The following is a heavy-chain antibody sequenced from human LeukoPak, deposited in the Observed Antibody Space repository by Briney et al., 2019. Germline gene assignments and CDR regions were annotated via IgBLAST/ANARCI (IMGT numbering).Heavy chain of an antibody. CDR1: VFTFSSYA. J-gene: IGHJ3*01. Sequence: QPGGSPRLSCAASVFTFSSYAMSWVRQAPGKGLEWVSTLSGSGDTSYYSDSVKGRFTISRDNSKNTLYLQMNSLRAEDTAVYYCARDWTFTRFSGSHPCAFDVWGQGTMVTVSS. CDR3: ARDWTFTRFSGSHPCAFDV. D-gene: IGHD3-10*01. CDR2: LSGSGDTS. V-gene: IGHV3-23*01.